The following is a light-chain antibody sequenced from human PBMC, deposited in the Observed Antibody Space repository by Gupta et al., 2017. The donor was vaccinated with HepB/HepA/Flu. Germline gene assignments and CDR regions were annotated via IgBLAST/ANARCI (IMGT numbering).Light chain of an antibody. Sequence: DIGLTQSPATLSLSPGESATLICRASQSISSSTLAWYQQKKGQSTRLLIYGASSRANGIPDRFSGSGSGTDFTLTINRREPEDFAVSYCQQYGSSPLFTFGPGTKVDIK. J-gene: IGKJ3*01. CDR1: QSISSST. CDR2: GAS. V-gene: IGKV3-20*01. CDR3: QQYGSSPLFT.